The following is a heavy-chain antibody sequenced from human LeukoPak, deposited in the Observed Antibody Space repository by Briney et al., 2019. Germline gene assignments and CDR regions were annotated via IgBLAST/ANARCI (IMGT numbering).Heavy chain of an antibody. Sequence: GGSLRLSCAASGFTFSSYGMHWVRQAPGKGLEWVAFIRYDGSNKYYADSVKGRFTISRDNSKNTLYLQTNSLRAEDTAVYYCAKTYYDFWSGYSWGQGTLVTVSS. CDR2: IRYDGSNK. J-gene: IGHJ5*02. CDR1: GFTFSSYG. V-gene: IGHV3-30*02. CDR3: AKTYYDFWSGYS. D-gene: IGHD3-3*01.